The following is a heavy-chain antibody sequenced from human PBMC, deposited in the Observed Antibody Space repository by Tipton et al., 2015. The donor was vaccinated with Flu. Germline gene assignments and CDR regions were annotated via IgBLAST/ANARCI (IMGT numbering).Heavy chain of an antibody. D-gene: IGHD3-16*01. CDR2: IYTSGST. CDR3: ARMGDAFDI. CDR1: GGSISSGSYY. J-gene: IGHJ3*02. V-gene: IGHV4-61*02. Sequence: TLSLTCTVSGGSISSGSYYWSWIRQPAGKGLEWIGRIYTSGSTNYNPSLKSRATISVDTSKNQFSLKLSSVTAADTAVYYCARMGDAFDIWGQGTMVTVSS.